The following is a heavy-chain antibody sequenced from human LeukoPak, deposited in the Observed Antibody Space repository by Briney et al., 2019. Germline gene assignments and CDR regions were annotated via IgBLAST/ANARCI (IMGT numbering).Heavy chain of an antibody. CDR2: IIPIFGTA. CDR1: GGTFSSYA. D-gene: IGHD3-10*02. Sequence: SVKVSCKASGGTFSSYAISWVRQAPGQGLEWMGGIIPIFGTANYAQKFQGRVTITADKSTSTAYMELSSLRSEDTAVYYCARDNGITMYPFDYWGQGTLVTVSS. J-gene: IGHJ4*02. CDR3: ARDNGITMYPFDY. V-gene: IGHV1-69*06.